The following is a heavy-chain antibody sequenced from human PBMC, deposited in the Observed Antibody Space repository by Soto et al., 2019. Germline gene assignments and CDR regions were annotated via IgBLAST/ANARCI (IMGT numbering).Heavy chain of an antibody. Sequence: QVQLVQSGAEVRNPGASVKLSCKASGYTFNMYYMHWVRQAPGQRLEWMGVINPNGDTTTYAQRFQGRLTMTRDTSTSTVYMDLTSLRSEDTAVYYCAREGAAAARMFDNWGQGTLVTVSS. D-gene: IGHD6-13*01. CDR3: AREGAAAARMFDN. CDR2: INPNGDTT. V-gene: IGHV1-46*02. CDR1: GYTFNMYY. J-gene: IGHJ4*02.